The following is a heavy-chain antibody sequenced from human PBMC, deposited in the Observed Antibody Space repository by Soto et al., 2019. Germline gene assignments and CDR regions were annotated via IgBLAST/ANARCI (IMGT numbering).Heavy chain of an antibody. CDR2: INPNSGGT. CDR3: AREWSSGGSCYSGLDY. J-gene: IGHJ4*02. Sequence: EASVKVSCKASGYTFTSYYMHWVRQAPGQGLEWKGWINPNSGGTNYAQKFQGWVTMTRDTSISTAYMELSRLRSDDTAVYYCAREWSSGGSCYSGLDYWGQGTLVTVSS. V-gene: IGHV1-2*04. D-gene: IGHD2-15*01. CDR1: GYTFTSYY.